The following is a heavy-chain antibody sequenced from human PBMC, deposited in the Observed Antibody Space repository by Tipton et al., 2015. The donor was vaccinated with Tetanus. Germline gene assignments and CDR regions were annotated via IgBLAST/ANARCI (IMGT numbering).Heavy chain of an antibody. J-gene: IGHJ4*02. Sequence: SLRLSCVASGSTFRDYTMNWVRQAPGKGLEWVSSISSRSGDIHYADSVKGRFTISRDNAKHSLYLQMNSLRAEDTALYYCAKDSPYSRYYDSSGSFFDYWGQGTLVTVSS. CDR1: GSTFRDYT. V-gene: IGHV3-21*04. CDR3: AKDSPYSRYYDSSGSFFDY. D-gene: IGHD3-22*01. CDR2: ISSRSGDI.